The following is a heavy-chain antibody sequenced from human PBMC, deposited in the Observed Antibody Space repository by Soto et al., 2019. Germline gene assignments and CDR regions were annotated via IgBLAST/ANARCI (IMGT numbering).Heavy chain of an antibody. CDR1: GFTFSSYA. D-gene: IGHD5-18*01. CDR2: ISYDGSNK. V-gene: IGHV3-30-3*01. CDR3: ARERRGIQLTDY. J-gene: IGHJ4*02. Sequence: QVQLVESGGGVVQPGRSLRLSCAASGFTFSSYAMHWVRQAPGKGLEWVAVISYDGSNKYYADSVKGRFTISRDNSKNTLYLQMNSLRAEDTAVYYCARERRGIQLTDYWGQGTLVTVSS.